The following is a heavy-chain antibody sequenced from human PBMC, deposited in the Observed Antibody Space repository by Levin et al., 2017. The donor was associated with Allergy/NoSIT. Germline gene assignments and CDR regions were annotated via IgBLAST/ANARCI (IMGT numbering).Heavy chain of an antibody. V-gene: IGHV3-48*03. CDR3: VRESGNSGEGVYYYYGMDV. CDR2: ISSSGSTI. D-gene: IGHD4-23*01. J-gene: IGHJ6*02. Sequence: PGGSLRLSCAASGFTLNSYEMNWVLQAPGKGLEWVSYISSSGSTIYYADSVKGRFTISRDNAKKSLYLQMNSLRAEDTAVYYCVRESGNSGEGVYYYYGMDVWGQGTTVTVSS. CDR1: GFTLNSYE.